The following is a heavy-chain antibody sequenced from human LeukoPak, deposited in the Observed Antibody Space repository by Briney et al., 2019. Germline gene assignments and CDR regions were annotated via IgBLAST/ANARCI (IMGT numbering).Heavy chain of an antibody. CDR1: GYTFSGYG. V-gene: IGHV1-18*01. Sequence: ASVRVSCKASGYTFSGYGIAWVRQAPGQGLEWMGWISAHTGNTYFAQNFQGRVTMTTDTSTSTAYMELRSLRSDDTAMYYCARSAGGYGDYALYFLHWGQGTLVTVSS. CDR2: ISAHTGNT. D-gene: IGHD4-17*01. J-gene: IGHJ1*01. CDR3: ARSAGGYGDYALYFLH.